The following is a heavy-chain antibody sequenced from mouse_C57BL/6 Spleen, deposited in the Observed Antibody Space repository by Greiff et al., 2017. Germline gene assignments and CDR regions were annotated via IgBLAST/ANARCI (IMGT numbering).Heavy chain of an antibody. CDR2: INPNNGGT. CDR1: GYTFTDYN. V-gene: IGHV1-18*01. Sequence: EVQLQQSGPELVKPGASVKIPCKASGYTFTDYNMDWVKQSHGKSLEWIGDINPNNGGTIYNQKFKGKATLTVDKSSSTAYMELRSLTSEDTAVYYCARCYYGSSNEESAMDYWGQGTSVTVSS. D-gene: IGHD1-1*01. J-gene: IGHJ4*01. CDR3: ARCYYGSSNEESAMDY.